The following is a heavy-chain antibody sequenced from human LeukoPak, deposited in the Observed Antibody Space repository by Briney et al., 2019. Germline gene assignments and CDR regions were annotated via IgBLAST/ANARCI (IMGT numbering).Heavy chain of an antibody. D-gene: IGHD3-16*01. Sequence: SQTLSLTCAISGDSVSSNSAAWSWIRQSQSRGLEWLGRTYYRSKWYNDYAVSVRSRITINPDTSNNQFSLQLNSVTPEDTAVYYCARGGGALDIWGQGTMVSVSS. J-gene: IGHJ3*02. V-gene: IGHV6-1*01. CDR1: GDSVSSNSAA. CDR2: TYYRSKWYN. CDR3: ARGGGALDI.